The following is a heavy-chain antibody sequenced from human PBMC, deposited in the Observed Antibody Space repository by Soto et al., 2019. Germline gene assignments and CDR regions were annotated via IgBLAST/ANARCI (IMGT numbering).Heavy chain of an antibody. CDR1: GFTFSSYA. CDR3: AREDCSGGSCSSWAYYYYGMDV. V-gene: IGHV3-30-3*01. Sequence: QVQLVESGGGVVQPGRSLRLSCAASGFTFSSYAMHWVRQAPGKGLEWVAVISYDGSNKYYADSVKGRFTISRDNSKNTLYLQMNSRRAEDTAVYYCAREDCSGGSCSSWAYYYYGMDVWGQGTTVTVSS. D-gene: IGHD2-15*01. J-gene: IGHJ6*02. CDR2: ISYDGSNK.